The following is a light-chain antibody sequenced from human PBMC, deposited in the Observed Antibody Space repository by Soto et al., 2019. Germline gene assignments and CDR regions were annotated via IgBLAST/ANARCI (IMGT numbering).Light chain of an antibody. V-gene: IGKV3D-7*01. CDR2: GAS. CDR1: QSVSSSY. CDR3: QQDYNLPWT. Sequence: EIVITQSPATRSLSPGERATLCCRASQSVSSSYLSWCQQKPGQAPRLLIYGASTRATGIPARFSGSGSGTDFTLTISSLQPEDFAVYYCQQDYNLPWTFGQGTKVDIK. J-gene: IGKJ1*01.